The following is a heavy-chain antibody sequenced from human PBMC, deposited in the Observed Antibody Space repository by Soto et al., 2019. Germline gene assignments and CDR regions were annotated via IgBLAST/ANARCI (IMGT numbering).Heavy chain of an antibody. D-gene: IGHD4-17*01. J-gene: IGHJ5*02. CDR1: GGTFSNFA. Sequence: QLQLVQSGAEVQKPVSSVKVSCKASGGTFSNFAINWVRQAPGQGLEWMGGIIPVFGKTKYAQKLQGRIHFFAVDSTSTTYMEVNRLKSEDTDVYYCACGARTTVTTGFEPWGQGTLVTVSS. CDR2: IIPVFGKT. V-gene: IGHV1-69*01. CDR3: ACGARTTVTTGFEP.